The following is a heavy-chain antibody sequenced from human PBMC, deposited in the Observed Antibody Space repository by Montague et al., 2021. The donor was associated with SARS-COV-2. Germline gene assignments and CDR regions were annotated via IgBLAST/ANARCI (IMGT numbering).Heavy chain of an antibody. J-gene: IGHJ4*02. CDR1: GGSISSYY. D-gene: IGHD3-22*01. V-gene: IGHV4-59*01. Sequence: SETLSLTCTVSGGSISSYYWSWIRQPPGKGLEWIGYIYYSGSTNYNPSLKSRVTISVDTSKNQFSLKLSSVTAADTAVYYCARVLPVVFDSSGHYSGGFDYWGQGTLVTVSS. CDR3: ARVLPVVFDSSGHYSGGFDY. CDR2: IYYSGST.